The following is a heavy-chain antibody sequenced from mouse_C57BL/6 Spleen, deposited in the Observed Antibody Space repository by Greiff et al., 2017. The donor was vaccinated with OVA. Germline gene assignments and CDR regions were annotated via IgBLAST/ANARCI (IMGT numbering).Heavy chain of an antibody. V-gene: IGHV1-15*01. CDR2: IDPETGGT. Sequence: VKLMESGAELVRPGASVTLSCKASGYTFTDYEMHWVKQTPVHGLEWIGAIDPETGGTAYNQKFKGKAILTADKSSSTAYMELRSLTSEDSAVYYCTRDDYDERFAYWGQGTLVTVSA. D-gene: IGHD2-4*01. CDR3: TRDDYDERFAY. CDR1: GYTFTDYE. J-gene: IGHJ3*01.